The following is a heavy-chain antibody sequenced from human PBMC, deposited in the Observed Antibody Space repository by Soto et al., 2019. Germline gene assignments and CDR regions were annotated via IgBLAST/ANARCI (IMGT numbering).Heavy chain of an antibody. CDR1: GGTFSSYA. CDR2: IVPLFRTT. D-gene: IGHD6-13*01. V-gene: IGHV1-69*06. CDR3: ARGGDSSTWSNLLDRSGLDV. J-gene: IGHJ6*02. Sequence: QVQLVQSGAEAKKPGSSVKVSCKTSGGTFSSYAISWVRQAPGQGLEWMGGIVPLFRTTNYAQKFQGRVTITADTSTYTVYMELRGLRSGDTAVYYCARGGDSSTWSNLLDRSGLDVWGQGTTVTVSS.